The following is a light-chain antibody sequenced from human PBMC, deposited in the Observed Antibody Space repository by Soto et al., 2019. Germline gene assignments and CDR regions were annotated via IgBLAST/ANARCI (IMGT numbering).Light chain of an antibody. J-gene: IGKJ5*01. CDR3: QQRSNWPIT. CDR1: QRFSSS. CDR2: DAS. V-gene: IGKV3-11*01. Sequence: EIVLTQSPATLSLSPGERATLSCRASQRFSSSLAWYQQNPGQAPRLLIDDASNRATGIPARFSGSGSGTDFTLTISSLEPEDFAVYYCQQRSNWPITFGQGKRLEIK.